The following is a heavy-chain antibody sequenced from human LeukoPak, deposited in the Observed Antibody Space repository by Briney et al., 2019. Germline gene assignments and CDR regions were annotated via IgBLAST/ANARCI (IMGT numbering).Heavy chain of an antibody. CDR3: ARDRSIAAANGDY. D-gene: IGHD6-13*01. CDR1: GFTFSSYA. CDR2: ISYDGSNK. J-gene: IGHJ4*02. Sequence: GGSLRLSCAASGFTFSSYAMHWVRQAPGKGLEWVAVISYDGSNKYYADSVKGRFTISRDNSKNTLYLQMNSLRAEDTAVYYCARDRSIAAANGDYWGQGTLVTVSS. V-gene: IGHV3-30-3*01.